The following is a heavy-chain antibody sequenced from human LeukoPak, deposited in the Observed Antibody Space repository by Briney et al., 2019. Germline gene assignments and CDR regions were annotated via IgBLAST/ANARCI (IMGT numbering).Heavy chain of an antibody. V-gene: IGHV3-23*01. CDR1: GFTFTSFA. J-gene: IGHJ4*02. CDR3: AKHSHDGSAPYYEVQLDY. D-gene: IGHD3-22*01. CDR2: ISRSGVAT. Sequence: GGSLRLSCAASGFTFTSFAMSWVRQAPGKVLEWVSTISRSGVATYYANSVKGRFTISRDNSKNTVYLQMSSLRAEDTAMYDCAKHSHDGSAPYYEVQLDYWGQGTLVTVSS.